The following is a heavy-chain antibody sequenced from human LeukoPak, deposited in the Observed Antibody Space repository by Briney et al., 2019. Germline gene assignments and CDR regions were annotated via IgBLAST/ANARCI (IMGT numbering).Heavy chain of an antibody. CDR3: ARADYGHYFDY. CDR2: INRNSGGT. V-gene: IGHV1-2*02. J-gene: IGHJ4*02. CDR1: VYTFTVYY. D-gene: IGHD4-17*01. Sequence: ASVTVSFTSAVYTFTVYYMHWVRQAPGQGLGWMGWINRNSGGTNYAQKFQGRVTMTRDTSISTAYMELSRLRSDDTAVYYCARADYGHYFDYWGQGTLVTVSS.